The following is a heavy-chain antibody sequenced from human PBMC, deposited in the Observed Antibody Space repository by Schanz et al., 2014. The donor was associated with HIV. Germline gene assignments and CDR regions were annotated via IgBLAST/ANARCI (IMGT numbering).Heavy chain of an antibody. CDR1: GFSFSDAW. D-gene: IGHD1-26*01. Sequence: EVQLAESGGGLVKPGGSLRLSCAGSGFSFSDAWMSWVRQAPGKGLEWVGQAKGSSRAGEIDYAAPVKGRFTILRDDSRNTLYLQMNSLKTEDTGLYYCVTDRYYLQFDNWGQGTLVTVSS. J-gene: IGHJ4*02. V-gene: IGHV3-15*01. CDR3: VTDRYYLQFDN. CDR2: AKGSSRAGEI.